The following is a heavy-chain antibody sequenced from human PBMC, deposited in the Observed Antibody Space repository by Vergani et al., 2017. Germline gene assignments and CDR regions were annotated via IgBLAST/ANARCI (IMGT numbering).Heavy chain of an antibody. J-gene: IGHJ6*03. V-gene: IGHV4-34*02. D-gene: IGHD6-13*01. Sequence: VQLQQWGAGVVKPSGTLSLTCAVFGESFSSFYLSWIRQPPGKGLEWIGEINHSGCTNYNPSLKSRVTISVDTSKSQFSLKLSSVTAADTAVYYCARGQRAAAAPADYYYMDVWGKGTTVTVSS. CDR1: GESFSSFY. CDR3: ARGQRAAAAPADYYYMDV. CDR2: INHSGCT.